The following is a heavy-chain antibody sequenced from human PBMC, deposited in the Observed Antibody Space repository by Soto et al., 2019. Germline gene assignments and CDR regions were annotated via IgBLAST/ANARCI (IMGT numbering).Heavy chain of an antibody. Sequence: ASVKVSCKASGYSFTSLDINWVRQTAGQGLEWMGWMEPSTGRTGYAQKFQGRVTMTRDTSINTAYMELTTLASDDTAFYYCARGVSAGVDYWGQGTLVTVSS. V-gene: IGHV1-8*01. J-gene: IGHJ4*02. D-gene: IGHD1-26*01. CDR2: MEPSTGRT. CDR3: ARGVSAGVDY. CDR1: GYSFTSLD.